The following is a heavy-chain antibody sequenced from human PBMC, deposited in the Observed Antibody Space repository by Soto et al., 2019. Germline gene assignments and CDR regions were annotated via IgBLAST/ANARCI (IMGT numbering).Heavy chain of an antibody. CDR1: GFTFSSYA. J-gene: IGHJ5*02. D-gene: IGHD5-18*01. CDR3: AKVMVKNWYDP. CDR2: ISGSGGST. V-gene: IGHV3-23*01. Sequence: EVQVLESGGGLVQPGGSLRLSCAASGFTFSSYAMSWVRQAPVKGLEWVSAISGSGGSTYYADSVKGRFTISRDNSKKALYLQMNSLRADDTAVYYCAKVMVKNWYDPWGQGTLVTVSS.